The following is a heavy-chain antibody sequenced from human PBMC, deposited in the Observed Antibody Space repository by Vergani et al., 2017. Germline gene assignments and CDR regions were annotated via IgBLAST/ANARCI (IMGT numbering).Heavy chain of an antibody. Sequence: EVQLVESGGGLVQPGRSLRLSCAASGFTFDDYAMHWVRQAPGKGLEWVSGINWNSDSIAYADSVKGRFTISRDNAKNSLYLQMNSLRAEDTALYYCVKDMAASGSYWYFDLWGRGTLVTVSS. D-gene: IGHD6-13*01. V-gene: IGHV3-9*01. CDR2: INWNSDSI. CDR1: GFTFDDYA. CDR3: VKDMAASGSYWYFDL. J-gene: IGHJ2*01.